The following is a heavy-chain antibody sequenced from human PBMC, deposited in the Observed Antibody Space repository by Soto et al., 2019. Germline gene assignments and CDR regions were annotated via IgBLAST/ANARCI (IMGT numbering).Heavy chain of an antibody. CDR1: GGSFSGYY. V-gene: IGHV4-34*01. D-gene: IGHD6-19*01. CDR2: INHSGST. CDR3: ASRGWIFDY. J-gene: IGHJ4*02. Sequence: QVQLQQWGAGLLKPSETLSLTCAVYGGSFSGYYWSWIRQPPGKGLEWIGEINHSGSTNYTPSLKSRVTVSVDASKNQFSLKVTSMTAADTAVYYCASRGWIFDYWGQGTLVTVSS.